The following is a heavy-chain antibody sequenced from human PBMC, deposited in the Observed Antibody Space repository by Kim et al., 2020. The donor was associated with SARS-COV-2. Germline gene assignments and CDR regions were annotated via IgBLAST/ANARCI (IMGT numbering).Heavy chain of an antibody. CDR3: AKDTEYSSSQTFDY. CDR2: ISWNSGSI. J-gene: IGHJ4*02. V-gene: IGHV3-9*01. CDR1: GFTFDDYA. D-gene: IGHD6-6*01. Sequence: GGSLRLSCAASGFTFDDYAMHWVRQAPGKGLEWVSGISWNSGSIGYADSVKGRFTISRDNAKNSLYLQMNSLRAEDTALYYCAKDTEYSSSQTFDYWGQGTLVTVSS.